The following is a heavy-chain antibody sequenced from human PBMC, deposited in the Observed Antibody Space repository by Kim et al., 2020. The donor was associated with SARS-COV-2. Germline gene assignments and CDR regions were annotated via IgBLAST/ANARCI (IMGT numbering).Heavy chain of an antibody. Sequence: GGSPRLSCAASGFTVSNNFMSWVRQAPGKGLEWVSVIYSGGSTYYADSVKGRFTISRDISKNTLYLQMNSLRAEDTAVYYCASCRDYSSGWFYFDSWGQGTLVTVSS. CDR2: IYSGGST. V-gene: IGHV3-66*01. J-gene: IGHJ4*02. CDR1: GFTVSNNF. D-gene: IGHD6-19*01. CDR3: ASCRDYSSGWFYFDS.